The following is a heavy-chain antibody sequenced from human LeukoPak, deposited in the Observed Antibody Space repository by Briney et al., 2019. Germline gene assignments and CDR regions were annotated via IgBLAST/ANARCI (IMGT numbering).Heavy chain of an antibody. V-gene: IGHV5-10-1*01. D-gene: IGHD1-1*01. J-gene: IGHJ5*02. CDR1: GYRFASYW. Sequence: GESLKISCKASGYRFASYWINWLRQVPGKGLVWMGRIDPTDSYTHYSPSFQGHVTPSVDTSISTAYLQWSGLKTSHIATYFSARAAGRLAYDPFSSWGQGTLVTVSS. CDR3: ARAAGRLAYDPFSS. CDR2: IDPTDSYT.